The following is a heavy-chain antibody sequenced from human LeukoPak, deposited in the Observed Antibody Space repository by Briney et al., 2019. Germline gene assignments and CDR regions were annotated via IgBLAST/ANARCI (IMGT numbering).Heavy chain of an antibody. Sequence: GGSLRLSCAASGFTFSSYAMSWVRQAPGKGLEWVSAISGSGGSTYYADSVKGRFTISRDNSKNTLYLQMNSLRAEDTAVYYCAKDRYCSGGSCSDLDYWGQGTLVTVSS. V-gene: IGHV3-23*01. CDR2: ISGSGGST. D-gene: IGHD2-15*01. CDR3: AKDRYCSGGSCSDLDY. CDR1: GFTFSSYA. J-gene: IGHJ4*02.